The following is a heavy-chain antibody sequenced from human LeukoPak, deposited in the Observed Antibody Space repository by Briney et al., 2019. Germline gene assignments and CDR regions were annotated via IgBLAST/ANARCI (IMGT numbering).Heavy chain of an antibody. CDR3: ARQVFHGGSPPRLDL. J-gene: IGHJ5*02. CDR1: GFTFSSYW. D-gene: IGHD3-16*01. Sequence: GGPLSLSCAASGFTFSSYWMSWVRQAPGKGLEWVANIKQDGSEKYYVDSVKGRFTISRDNAKNSLYLQMNSLRAEDTAVYYCARQVFHGGSPPRLDLWGQGIQVSVSS. CDR2: IKQDGSEK. V-gene: IGHV3-7*01.